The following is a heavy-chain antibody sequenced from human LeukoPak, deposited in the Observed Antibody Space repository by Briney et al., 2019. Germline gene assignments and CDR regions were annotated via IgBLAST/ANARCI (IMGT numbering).Heavy chain of an antibody. CDR1: GFTFSTYW. CDR2: INSDGSGT. Sequence: GGSLRLSCAASGFTFSTYWMHWVRQAPGKGLVWVSRINSDGSGTSYADSVKGRFSISRDNAQNTLYLQMNSLRAEDTAVYYCARSDSGYDYWGQGTLVTVSS. CDR3: ARSDSGYDY. D-gene: IGHD3-9*01. V-gene: IGHV3-74*01. J-gene: IGHJ4*02.